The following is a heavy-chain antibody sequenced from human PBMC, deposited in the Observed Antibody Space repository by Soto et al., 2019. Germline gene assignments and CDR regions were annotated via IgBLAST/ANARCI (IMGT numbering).Heavy chain of an antibody. J-gene: IGHJ6*02. D-gene: IGHD2-15*01. CDR2: MTGRGGSI. CDR3: AKGVMYSTKGLDV. Sequence: PXGSLRLSCAASGFPFSEYGMTWVRQAPGRGLEWVSAMTGRGGSIHYAESVRGRFIISRDNSKNTLYLQMDRLRAGDTAVYYCAKGVMYSTKGLDVWGQGTTVTVSS. CDR1: GFPFSEYG. V-gene: IGHV3-23*01.